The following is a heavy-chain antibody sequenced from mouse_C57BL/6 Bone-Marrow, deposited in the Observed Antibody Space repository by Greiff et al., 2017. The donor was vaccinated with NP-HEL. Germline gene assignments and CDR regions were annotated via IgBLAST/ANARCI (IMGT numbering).Heavy chain of an antibody. CDR1: GFTFNTYA. J-gene: IGHJ1*03. V-gene: IGHV10-3*01. CDR3: VGRGYYCSSYGYFDV. D-gene: IGHD1-1*01. Sequence: EVQLVESGGGLVQPKGSLKLSCAASGFTFNTYAMHWVRQAPGKGLEWVARIRSKSSNYATYYADSVKDRFTISREDSQSMLDLQMNNLKTEDTAMYYYVGRGYYCSSYGYFDVWGTGTTVTVSS. CDR2: IRSKSSNYAT.